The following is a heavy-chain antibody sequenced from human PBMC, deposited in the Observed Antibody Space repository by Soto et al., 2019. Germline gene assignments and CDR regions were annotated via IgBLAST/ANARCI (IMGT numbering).Heavy chain of an antibody. Sequence: QVQLVESGGGVVQPGRSLRLSCAASGFSFSSYAMHWVRQAPGKGLEWVAVIEYDGNNKYYADSVKGRFTISRDNSRNTLYLQMTTLSAEDTAVYYCARGGEWDSVEAFGIWGQGTMVTVSS. CDR1: GFSFSSYA. V-gene: IGHV3-33*05. D-gene: IGHD3-10*01. CDR2: IEYDGNNK. CDR3: ARGGEWDSVEAFGI. J-gene: IGHJ3*02.